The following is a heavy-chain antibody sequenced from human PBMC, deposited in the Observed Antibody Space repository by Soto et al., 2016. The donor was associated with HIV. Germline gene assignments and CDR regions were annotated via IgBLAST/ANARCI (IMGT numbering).Heavy chain of an antibody. CDR1: GYIFTGYY. J-gene: IGHJ4*02. V-gene: IGHV1-2*02. D-gene: IGHD3-22*01. CDR3: ARAITMIGGYFDY. CDR2: INPNGGGT. Sequence: QVQLVQSGAEVKKPGASVKVSCKASGYIFTGYYIHWVRQAPGQGLEWMGWINPNGGGTNYAQKLQGRVTMTRDTSISTAYMELSRLRSDDTAVYFCARAITMIGGYFDYWGQGTLVTVSS.